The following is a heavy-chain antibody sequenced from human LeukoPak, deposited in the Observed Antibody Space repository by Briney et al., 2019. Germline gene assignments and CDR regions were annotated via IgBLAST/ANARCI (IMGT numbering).Heavy chain of an antibody. D-gene: IGHD5-18*01. CDR3: AREPPVDTAMVYDAFDI. CDR1: GFTFSSYS. CDR2: ISSSSSYI. Sequence: PGGSLRLSCAASGFTFSSYSMNWVRQAPGKGLEWVSSISSSSSYIYYADSVKGRFTISRDNAKNSLYLQMNSLRAEDTAVYYCAREPPVDTAMVYDAFDIWGQGTMVTVSS. J-gene: IGHJ3*02. V-gene: IGHV3-21*01.